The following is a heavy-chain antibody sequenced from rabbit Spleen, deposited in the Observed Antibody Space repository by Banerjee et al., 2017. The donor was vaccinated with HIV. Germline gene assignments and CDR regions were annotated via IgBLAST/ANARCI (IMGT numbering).Heavy chain of an antibody. CDR3: ARDTGSSFSSYGMDL. CDR1: GVSFSDKDV. D-gene: IGHD8-1*01. J-gene: IGHJ6*01. V-gene: IGHV1S45*01. CDR2: INIATGKP. Sequence: EQLEESGGGLVKPEGSLTLTCKASGVSFSDKDVMCWVRQAPGKGLEWIACINIATGKPVYATWAKGRFTISTTSSTTVTLQMTSLTAADTATYFCARDTGSSFSSYGMDLWGPGTLVTVS.